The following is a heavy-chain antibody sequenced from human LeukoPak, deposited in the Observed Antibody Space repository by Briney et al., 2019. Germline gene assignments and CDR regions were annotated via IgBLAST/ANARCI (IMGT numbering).Heavy chain of an antibody. CDR3: ARDRGTMIVVVTSLFDY. CDR2: INAGNGNT. Sequence: ASVKVSCKASGYTFTSYYMHWVRQAPGQRLEWMGWINAGNGNTKYSQKFQGRVTITRDTSASTAYMELSSLRSEDTAVYYCARDRGTMIVVVTSLFDYWGQGTLVTVSS. D-gene: IGHD3-22*01. J-gene: IGHJ4*02. CDR1: GYTFTSYY. V-gene: IGHV1-3*01.